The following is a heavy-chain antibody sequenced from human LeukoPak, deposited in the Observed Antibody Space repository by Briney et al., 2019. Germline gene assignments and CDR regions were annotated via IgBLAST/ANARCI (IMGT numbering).Heavy chain of an antibody. CDR3: AKDRQELLGSDYFYYMDV. V-gene: IGHV3-30*18. CDR2: MSHDGSNK. D-gene: IGHD1-7*01. CDR1: GFSFSNYG. Sequence: PGRSLRLSCAASGFSFSNYGFHWVRPAPGKGLEWVAVMSHDGSNKYYAGSVKGRFTISRDNSKNTLYLQMNSLRPEDTALYYCAKDRQELLGSDYFYYMDVWGKGTTVTVSS. J-gene: IGHJ6*03.